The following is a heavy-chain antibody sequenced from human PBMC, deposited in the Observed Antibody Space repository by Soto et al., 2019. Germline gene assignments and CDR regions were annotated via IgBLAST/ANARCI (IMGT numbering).Heavy chain of an antibody. J-gene: IGHJ4*02. CDR2: IDPSDSYT. V-gene: IGHV5-10-1*01. CDR3: ARPDYYDSSGYYDY. CDR1: GYSYTSYW. Sequence: GESLKISCNGSGYSYTSYWIGWVRQRPGKGLEWMGRIDPSDSYTNYSPSFQGHVTISADKSISTAYLQWSSLKASDTAMYYCARPDYYDSSGYYDYWGQGTLVTVSS. D-gene: IGHD3-22*01.